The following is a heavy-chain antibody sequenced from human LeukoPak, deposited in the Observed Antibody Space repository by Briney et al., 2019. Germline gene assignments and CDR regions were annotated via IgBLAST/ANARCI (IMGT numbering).Heavy chain of an antibody. J-gene: IGHJ4*02. CDR2: INHSGST. V-gene: IGHV4-34*01. CDR1: GGSLSGYY. Sequence: PSETLTLTCAVYGGSLSGYYWSWLRQPPGKGLEWIGEINHSGSTNYYPSLKRRLNILVGNSKNHFFLKLSYVTAADTAVYYCSREDTGPSDFWGQGTRAIVTS. CDR3: SREDTGPSDF. D-gene: IGHD2-15*01.